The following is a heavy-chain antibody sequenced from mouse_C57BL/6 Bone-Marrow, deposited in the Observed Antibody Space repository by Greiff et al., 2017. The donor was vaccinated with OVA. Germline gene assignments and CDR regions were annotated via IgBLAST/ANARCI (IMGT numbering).Heavy chain of an antibody. J-gene: IGHJ4*01. CDR2: IDPSDSET. V-gene: IGHV1-52*01. CDR3: ARGTYDGYYFYYAMDY. Sequence: VKLQQPGAELVRPGSSVKLSCKASGYTFTSYWMHWVKQRPIQGLEWIGNIDPSDSETHYNQKFKDKATLTVDKSSSTAYMQLSSLTSEDSAVYYCARGTYDGYYFYYAMDYWGQGTSVTVSS. D-gene: IGHD2-3*01. CDR1: GYTFTSYW.